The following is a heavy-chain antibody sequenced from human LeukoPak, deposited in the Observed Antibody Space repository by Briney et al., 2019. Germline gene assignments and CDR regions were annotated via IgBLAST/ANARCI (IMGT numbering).Heavy chain of an antibody. J-gene: IGHJ4*02. Sequence: PGGSLRLSCAASGFTFSSNSMNWVRQAPGKGLEWVSYISGGSSTIYFADSVKGRFTISRDNAKNSLFLQMNSLRAEDTAVYYCARALRAYYFDDWGQGTLVTVSS. V-gene: IGHV3-48*01. CDR2: ISGGSSTI. CDR1: GFTFSSNS. CDR3: ARALRAYYFDD.